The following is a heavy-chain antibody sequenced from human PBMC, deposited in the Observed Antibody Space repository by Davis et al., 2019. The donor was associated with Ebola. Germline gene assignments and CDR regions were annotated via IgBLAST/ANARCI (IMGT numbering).Heavy chain of an antibody. D-gene: IGHD6-6*01. J-gene: IGHJ2*01. Sequence: GGSLRLSCVVSGFTFSDFAMHWVRQAPGKGLEWVAIISYDGTKAFYGDSVKGRFTISRDNAKNSLYLQMNSLRDEDTAVYYCARHGWLGYSSSPLYFDLWGRGTLVTVSS. V-gene: IGHV3-30*04. CDR1: GFTFSDFA. CDR3: ARHGWLGYSSSPLYFDL. CDR2: ISYDGTKA.